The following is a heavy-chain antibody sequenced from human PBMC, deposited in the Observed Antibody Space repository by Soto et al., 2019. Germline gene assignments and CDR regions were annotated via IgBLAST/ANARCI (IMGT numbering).Heavy chain of an antibody. Sequence: TLSLTCTVSGGSISSYYWSWIRQPPGKGLEWIGYIYYSGSTNYNPSLKSRVTISVDTSKNQFSLKLSSVTAADTAVYYCARVVRGVIMYYFDYWGQGTLVTVSS. CDR1: GGSISSYY. CDR2: IYYSGST. J-gene: IGHJ4*02. V-gene: IGHV4-59*01. CDR3: ARVVRGVIMYYFDY. D-gene: IGHD3-10*01.